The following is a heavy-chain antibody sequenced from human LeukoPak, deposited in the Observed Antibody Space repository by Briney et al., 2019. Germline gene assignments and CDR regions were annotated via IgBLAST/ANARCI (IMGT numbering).Heavy chain of an antibody. Sequence: LGESLKISCKGSGYSFTSYWIGWLRQMPGKGLEWMGIIYPGGSDTRFSPSFQGQVTISADKSITPAYLQWSSLKASDTAMYYCATSNDYWGQGTLVTVFS. D-gene: IGHD4/OR15-4a*01. CDR2: IYPGGSDT. V-gene: IGHV5-51*01. CDR3: ATSNDY. J-gene: IGHJ4*02. CDR1: GYSFTSYW.